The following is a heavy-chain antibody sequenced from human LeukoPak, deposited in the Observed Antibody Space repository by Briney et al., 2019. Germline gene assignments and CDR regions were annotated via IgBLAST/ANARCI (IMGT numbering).Heavy chain of an antibody. Sequence: AGGSLRLSCAASGFTFSSHDMRWVRQAPGEGLEWVSGISGSGDDTYYPDSVKGRFTISRDNSKNTLYLEMTSLRAEDTAMYYCARRYCSNGACFGFTLDYWGQGTLVTVSS. CDR2: ISGSGDDT. J-gene: IGHJ4*02. V-gene: IGHV3-23*01. CDR1: GFTFSSHD. D-gene: IGHD2-8*01. CDR3: ARRYCSNGACFGFTLDY.